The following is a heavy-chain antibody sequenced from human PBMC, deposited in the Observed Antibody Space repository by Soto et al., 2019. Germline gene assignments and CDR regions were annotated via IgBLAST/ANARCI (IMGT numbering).Heavy chain of an antibody. CDR2: ISTSSSFI. D-gene: IGHD1-26*01. J-gene: IGHJ4*02. V-gene: IGHV3-21*01. CDR1: GFTFSSYS. Sequence: GGSLRLSCAASGFTFSSYSMNWVRQAPGKGLEWVSSISTSSSFIYYADSVKGRFTISRDNAINSLYLQMNSLRAEDTAVYYCAKYSGTYRRPILDYWGQGTLVTVSS. CDR3: AKYSGTYRRPILDY.